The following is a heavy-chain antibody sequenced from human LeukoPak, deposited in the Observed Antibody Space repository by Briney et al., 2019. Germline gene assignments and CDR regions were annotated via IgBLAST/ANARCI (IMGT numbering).Heavy chain of an antibody. CDR1: GDSVSNMSAA. CDR2: TYHRSKWYN. J-gene: IGHJ4*02. Sequence: SQTLSLTCAIFGDSVSNMSAAWNWIRQSPSRGLEWLGRTYHRSKWYNDYVSSVKSRIIITPDTSKNQISLQLSSVTPEDTAVYYCVRGRVDYNPWAPFNYWGQGILVTVSS. D-gene: IGHD4-11*01. V-gene: IGHV6-1*01. CDR3: VRGRVDYNPWAPFNY.